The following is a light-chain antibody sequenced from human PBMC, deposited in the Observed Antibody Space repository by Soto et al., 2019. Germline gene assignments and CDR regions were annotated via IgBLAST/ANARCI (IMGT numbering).Light chain of an antibody. V-gene: IGLV2-11*01. CDR3: CSYAGGYTYL. J-gene: IGLJ1*01. CDR2: GVV. Sequence: QSALTQPRSVSGSPGQSVTISCTGTGNDVGAYNYVSWYQQHPGRPPKLLIYGVVRWPAGVPDRFSGSKYGNTASLTMSGLQAEDEADYFCCSYAGGYTYLFGTGTKLTVL. CDR1: GNDVGAYNY.